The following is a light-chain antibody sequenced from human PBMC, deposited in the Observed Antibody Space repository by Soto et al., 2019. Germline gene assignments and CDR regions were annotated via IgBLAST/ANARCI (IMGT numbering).Light chain of an antibody. CDR2: GAS. CDR1: QGISSY. Sequence: DIQLTQSPSFLSASVGDRVTITCRASQGISSYLAWYQQRPGKAPKLLMYGASTLQSGVPSRFSGSASGTTFTLTINNLQPEDFATYYCQRLNNFPRTFGQGTKVE. J-gene: IGKJ1*01. V-gene: IGKV1-9*01. CDR3: QRLNNFPRT.